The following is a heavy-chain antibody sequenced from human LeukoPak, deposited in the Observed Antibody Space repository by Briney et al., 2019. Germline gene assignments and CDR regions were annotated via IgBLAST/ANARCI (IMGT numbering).Heavy chain of an antibody. CDR1: GGTFSSYA. CDR2: IIPIFGTA. D-gene: IGHD6-19*01. CDR3: ARSSSALTPPDY. J-gene: IGHJ4*02. V-gene: IGHV1-69*13. Sequence: GVSVKVSCKASGGTFSSYAISWVRQSPGQGLEWMGGIIPIFGTANYAQKFQGRVTITADESTSTAYMELSSLRSEDTAVYYCARSSSALTPPDYSGQGTLVTVSS.